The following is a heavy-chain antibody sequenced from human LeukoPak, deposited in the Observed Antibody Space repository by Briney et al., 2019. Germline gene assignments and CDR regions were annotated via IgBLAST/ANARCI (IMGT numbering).Heavy chain of an antibody. D-gene: IGHD3-9*01. V-gene: IGHV3-23*01. CDR3: AKEKALRDYDILTGYFDY. J-gene: IGHJ4*02. CDR1: GFTFRTYA. Sequence: PGGSLRLSCAASGFTFRTYAMSWVRQAPGKGLEWVSTISGGGGSTYYADSVKGRFTISRDSSRNTLYLQMYSLRAEDTAVYFCAKEKALRDYDILTGYFDYWGQGTLVTVSS. CDR2: ISGGGGST.